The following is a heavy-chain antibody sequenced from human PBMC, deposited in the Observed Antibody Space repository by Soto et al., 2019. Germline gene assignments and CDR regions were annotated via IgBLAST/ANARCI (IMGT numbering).Heavy chain of an antibody. CDR2: IYPSDSDT. D-gene: IGHD3-3*01. J-gene: IGHJ4*02. V-gene: IGHV5-51*01. Sequence: ESLKISCKGPGYNFAGYWIAWVRQMPGKGLGLMGIIYPSDSDTRYRPSFQGQVTISADKSISSAYLQWSSLRASDTAMYYCARGGVSTRTFDDWGQGTPVTVSS. CDR3: ARGGVSTRTFDD. CDR1: GYNFAGYW.